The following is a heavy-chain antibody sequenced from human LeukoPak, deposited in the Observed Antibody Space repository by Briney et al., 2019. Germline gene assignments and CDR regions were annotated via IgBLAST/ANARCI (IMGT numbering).Heavy chain of an antibody. J-gene: IGHJ6*03. CDR1: GYTLTELS. V-gene: IGHV1-24*01. CDR2: FDPEDGET. D-gene: IGHD2-15*01. CDR3: ARGGMVGYYYYMDV. Sequence: ASVKVSCKVSGYTLTELSMHWVRQAPGKGLEWMGGFDPEDGETIYAQKFQGRVTMTEDTSTDTAYMELSRLRSDDTAVYYCARGGMVGYYYYMDVWGKGTTVTISS.